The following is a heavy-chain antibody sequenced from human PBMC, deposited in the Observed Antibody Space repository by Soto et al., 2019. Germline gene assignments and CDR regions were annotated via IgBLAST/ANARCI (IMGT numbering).Heavy chain of an antibody. Sequence: SVKVSCKASGGTFNNYVINWVRQAPGQGLEWMAGVIPIFGTPNYAQKFQGRVTITADKSTSTAYMELNSLRSEDTAVYYCAGRCDGTNCLAHFDYWGQGTLVTVSS. J-gene: IGHJ4*02. CDR3: AGRCDGTNCLAHFDY. D-gene: IGHD2-2*01. CDR2: VIPIFGTP. CDR1: GGTFNNYV. V-gene: IGHV1-69*06.